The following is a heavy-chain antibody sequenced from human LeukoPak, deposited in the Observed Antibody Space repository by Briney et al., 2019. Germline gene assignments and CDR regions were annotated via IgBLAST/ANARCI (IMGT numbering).Heavy chain of an antibody. CDR1: GYNFIDYY. Sequence: GVSVNVPYMASGYNFIDYYIHWVRQVPGQGLEWMGWINPDRGATAYGEKCQDRVNMTADTTINTVYMELSSLTFADSALYYCAGGANDYWGRGTLVTVSS. J-gene: IGHJ4*02. V-gene: IGHV1-2*02. CDR3: AGGANDY. CDR2: INPDRGAT.